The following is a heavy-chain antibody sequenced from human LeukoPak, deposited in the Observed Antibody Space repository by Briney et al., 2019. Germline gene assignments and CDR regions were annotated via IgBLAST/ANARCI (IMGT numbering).Heavy chain of an antibody. CDR1: GGTFSSYA. V-gene: IGHV1-2*02. J-gene: IGHJ4*02. D-gene: IGHD2-2*01. CDR3: ARARDVVPAAKRLLDY. Sequence: ASVKVSCKASGGTFSSYAISWVRQAPGQGLEWMGWINPNSGGTNYAQKFQGRVTMTRDTSISTAYMELSRLRSDDTAVYYCARARDVVPAAKRLLDYWGQGTLVTVSS. CDR2: INPNSGGT.